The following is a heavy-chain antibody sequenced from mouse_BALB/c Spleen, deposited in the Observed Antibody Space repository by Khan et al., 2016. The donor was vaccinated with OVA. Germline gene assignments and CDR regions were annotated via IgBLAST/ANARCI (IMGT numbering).Heavy chain of an antibody. Sequence: EVKLLESGPGLVKPSQSLSLTCTVTGYSITSDYAWNWIRQFPGNNLEWMGYISYSGNTKYTPSLKSRISITRDTSKNQFFLQLNSVTIEDTATYNCARIKGGDFDYWGQGTTLTVSS. CDR1: GYSITSDYA. CDR3: ARIKGGDFDY. CDR2: ISYSGNT. V-gene: IGHV3-2*02. J-gene: IGHJ2*01.